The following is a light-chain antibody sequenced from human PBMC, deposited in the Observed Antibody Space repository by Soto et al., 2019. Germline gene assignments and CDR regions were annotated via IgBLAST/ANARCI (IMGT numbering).Light chain of an antibody. CDR1: QNIFSF. CDR2: AAS. CDR3: QQSYSVPHT. V-gene: IGKV1-39*01. Sequence: DIQMTQSPSSLSASVGDRVTITCRASQNIFSFLSWYLHKPGKAPELLIYAASSLQSGVPSRFSGSGSGTEFALTISSLQPEDFATFYCQQSYSVPHTFGQGTKLEI. J-gene: IGKJ2*01.